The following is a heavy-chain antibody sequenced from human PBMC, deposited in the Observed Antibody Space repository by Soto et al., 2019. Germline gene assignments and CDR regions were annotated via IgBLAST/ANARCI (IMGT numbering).Heavy chain of an antibody. CDR3: ARQMVSSGWHYGNWFDP. D-gene: IGHD6-19*01. V-gene: IGHV1-69*06. CDR2: IIPIFNAA. Sequence: ASVKVSCKVSGGTFSTYAISWVRQAPGQGLEWMGGIIPIFNAAKYAQKFQGRVTITADKSTSTANMELSSLRSEDTAVYYCARQMVSSGWHYGNWFDPWGQGTPVTVSS. CDR1: GGTFSTYA. J-gene: IGHJ5*02.